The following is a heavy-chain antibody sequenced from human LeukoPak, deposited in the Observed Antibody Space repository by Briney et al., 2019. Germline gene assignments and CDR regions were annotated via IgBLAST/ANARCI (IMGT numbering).Heavy chain of an antibody. CDR1: GFTFSSYG. CDR2: IWYDGSNK. CDR3: AKDLYYYDSSGYFDY. D-gene: IGHD3-22*01. Sequence: GGSLRLSCAASGFTFSSYGMHWVRQAPGKGLEGVAVIWYDGSNKYYADSVKGRFTISRDNSKNTLYLQMNSLRAEDMAVYYCAKDLYYYDSSGYFDYWGQGTLVTVSS. V-gene: IGHV3-33*06. J-gene: IGHJ4*02.